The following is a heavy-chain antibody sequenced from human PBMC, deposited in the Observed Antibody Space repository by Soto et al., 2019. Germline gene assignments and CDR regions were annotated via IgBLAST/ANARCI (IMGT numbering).Heavy chain of an antibody. D-gene: IGHD3-10*01. CDR2: ISGSGGST. CDR3: ARDIAAGGSGSFY. J-gene: IGHJ4*02. Sequence: GGSLRLSCAASGSTFSSYAMSWVRQAPGKGLEWVSAISGSGGSTYYADSVKGRFTISRDNSKNTLYLQMNSLRAEDTAVYYCARDIAAGGSGSFYWGQGTLVTVSS. CDR1: GSTFSSYA. V-gene: IGHV3-23*01.